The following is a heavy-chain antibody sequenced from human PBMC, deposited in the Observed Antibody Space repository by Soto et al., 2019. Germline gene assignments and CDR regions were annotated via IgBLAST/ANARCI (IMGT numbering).Heavy chain of an antibody. CDR1: GYTFTSYY. Sequence: RASVKVSCKASGYTFTSYYMHWVRQAPGQGLEWMGIINPSGGSTSYAQKFQGRVTMTRDTSTSTVYMELSSLRSEDTAVYYCARDLNIYPFVVVTADTGDNWFDPWGQGTLVTVSS. J-gene: IGHJ5*02. D-gene: IGHD2-21*02. CDR3: ARDLNIYPFVVVTADTGDNWFDP. V-gene: IGHV1-46*01. CDR2: INPSGGST.